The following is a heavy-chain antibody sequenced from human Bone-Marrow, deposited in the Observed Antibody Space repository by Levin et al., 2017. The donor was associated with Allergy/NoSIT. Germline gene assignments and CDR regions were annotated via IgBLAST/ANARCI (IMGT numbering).Heavy chain of an antibody. CDR3: AKTLNNKVRTYESGFFDC. J-gene: IGHJ4*02. CDR2: ISWSGVST. Sequence: GGSLRLSCAASGFTFSSYAMSWVRQAPGKGLEWVSVISWSGVSTYYADSVKGRFTISRDISKNTLYLQMDSLRAEDTAVYYCAKTLNNKVRTYESGFFDCWGQGTLVTVSS. D-gene: IGHD5-12*01. V-gene: IGHV3-23*01. CDR1: GFTFSSYA.